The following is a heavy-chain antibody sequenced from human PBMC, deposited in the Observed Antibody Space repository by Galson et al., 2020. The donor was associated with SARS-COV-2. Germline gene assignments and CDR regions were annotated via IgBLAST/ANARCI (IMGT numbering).Heavy chain of an antibody. D-gene: IGHD6-19*01. CDR2: ISSSSSYT. J-gene: IGHJ6*03. Sequence: GGSLRLSCAASGFTFSDYYMSWIRQAPGKGLEWVSYISSSSSYTNYADSVKGRFTISRDNAKNSLYLQMNTLRAEDTAVYYCARDQMVAGTVYYYYYYMDVWGKGTTVTVS. CDR1: GFTFSDYY. CDR3: ARDQMVAGTVYYYYYYMDV. V-gene: IGHV3-11*06.